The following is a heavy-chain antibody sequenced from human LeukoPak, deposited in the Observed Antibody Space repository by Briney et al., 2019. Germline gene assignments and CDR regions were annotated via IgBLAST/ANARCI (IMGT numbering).Heavy chain of an antibody. CDR2: IKSKTDGGTT. CDR3: TTEPNLRFLEWLEYYYYMDV. D-gene: IGHD3-3*01. Sequence: GGSLRLSCAASGFTFNNAWMSWIRQAPGKGLEWVGRIKSKTDGGTTDYAAPVKGRSTISRDDSQNTLYLQMNSLRTEDTAVYYCTTEPNLRFLEWLEYYYYMDVWGKGTTVTVSS. V-gene: IGHV3-15*01. CDR1: GFTFNNAW. J-gene: IGHJ6*03.